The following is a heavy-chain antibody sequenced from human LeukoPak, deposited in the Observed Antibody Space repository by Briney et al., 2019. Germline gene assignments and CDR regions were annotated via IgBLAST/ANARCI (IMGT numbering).Heavy chain of an antibody. D-gene: IGHD4-17*01. Sequence: KPGGSLRLACAASGFTFSDYYMSWIRQAPGKGLEWVSYISSSSSTIKYADSVKGRFTISRDNANNSLYLQMNSLRDEDTAVYYCTRDTTAWVYWGQGTLVTVSS. CDR1: GFTFSDYY. V-gene: IGHV3-11*04. CDR2: ISSSSSTI. J-gene: IGHJ4*02. CDR3: TRDTTAWVY.